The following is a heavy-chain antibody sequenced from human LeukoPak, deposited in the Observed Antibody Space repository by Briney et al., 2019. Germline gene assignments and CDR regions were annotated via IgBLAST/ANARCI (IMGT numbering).Heavy chain of an antibody. CDR1: GYTFTSYD. CDR3: ARGLGRSSRIQLWPYYFDY. J-gene: IGHJ4*02. CDR2: MNPNSGNT. D-gene: IGHD5-18*01. Sequence: ASVKVSCKASGYTFTSYDINWVRQATGQGLEWMGWMNPNSGNTSYAQKFQGRVTMTRNTSISTAYMELSSLRSEDTAVYYCARGLGRSSRIQLWPYYFDYWGQGTLVTVSS. V-gene: IGHV1-8*01.